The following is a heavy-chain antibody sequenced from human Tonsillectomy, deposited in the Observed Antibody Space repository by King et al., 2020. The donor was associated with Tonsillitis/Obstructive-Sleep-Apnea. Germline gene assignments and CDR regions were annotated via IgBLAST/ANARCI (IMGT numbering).Heavy chain of an antibody. Sequence: QLQESGPGLVKPSETLSLTCTVSGGSTSNSSYYWGWIRQPPGQGLEWIGNIYYSGTSYYNPSLKSRVIISVHTSKNQFSLKLSSVTAADTAVYYCARGGRTISIVGVVIPFDFWGQGTLVTVSS. D-gene: IGHD3-3*01. CDR3: ARGGRTISIVGVVIPFDF. CDR2: IYYSGTS. J-gene: IGHJ4*02. CDR1: GGSTSNSSYY. V-gene: IGHV4-39*01.